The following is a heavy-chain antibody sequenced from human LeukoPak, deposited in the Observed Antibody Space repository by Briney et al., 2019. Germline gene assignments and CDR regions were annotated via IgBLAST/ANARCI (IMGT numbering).Heavy chain of an antibody. J-gene: IGHJ4*02. CDR1: GFTFSNAW. Sequence: GGSLRLSCAASGFTFSNAWMSWVRQAPGKGLEWVSGISGSGGSTYYADSVKGRFTISRDNSENTLYLQMNSLRAEDTAVYYCAKGATTSDYWGQGALVTVSS. V-gene: IGHV3-23*01. D-gene: IGHD1-26*01. CDR2: ISGSGGST. CDR3: AKGATTSDY.